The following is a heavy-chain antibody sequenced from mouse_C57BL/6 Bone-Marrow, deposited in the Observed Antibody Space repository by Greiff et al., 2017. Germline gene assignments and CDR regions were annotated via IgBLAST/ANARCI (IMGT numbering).Heavy chain of an antibody. CDR1: GFTFSSYA. J-gene: IGHJ2*01. D-gene: IGHD1-1*01. CDR2: ISDGGSYT. CDR3: ARRGDYGSSSYFDY. V-gene: IGHV5-4*01. Sequence: EVHLVESGGGLVKPGGSLKLSCAASGFTFSSYAMSWVRKTPEKRLEWVATISDGGSYTYYPDNVKGRFTISRDNAKNNLYLQMSHLKSEDTAMYYCARRGDYGSSSYFDYCAMAPLSQSPQ.